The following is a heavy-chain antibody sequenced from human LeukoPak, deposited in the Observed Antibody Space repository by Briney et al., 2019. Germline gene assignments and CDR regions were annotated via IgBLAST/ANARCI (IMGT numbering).Heavy chain of an antibody. CDR2: IIPIFGTA. V-gene: IGHV1-69*05. CDR3: ARGEVAAYYYYYYMDV. J-gene: IGHJ6*03. Sequence: ASVKVSCKASGYTFTGYYMHWVRQAPGQGLEWMGGIIPIFGTANYAQKFQGRVTITTDESTSTAYMELSSLRSEDTAVYYCARGEVAAYYYYYYMDVWGKGTTVTVSS. D-gene: IGHD2-15*01. CDR1: GYTFTGYY.